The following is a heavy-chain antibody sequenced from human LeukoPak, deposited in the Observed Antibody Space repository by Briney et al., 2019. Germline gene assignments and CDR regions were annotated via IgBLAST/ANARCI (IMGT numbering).Heavy chain of an antibody. V-gene: IGHV4-39*07. D-gene: IGHD1-7*01. Sequence: PSETLSLTCTVSGGSISSSSYYWGWIRQPPGKGLEWIGSIYYSGSTYYNPSLKSRVTMSVDTSKNQFSLKLSSVTAADTAVYYCARNYDDCFDYWGQGTLVTVSS. CDR3: ARNYDDCFDY. CDR1: GGSISSSSYY. J-gene: IGHJ4*02. CDR2: IYYSGST.